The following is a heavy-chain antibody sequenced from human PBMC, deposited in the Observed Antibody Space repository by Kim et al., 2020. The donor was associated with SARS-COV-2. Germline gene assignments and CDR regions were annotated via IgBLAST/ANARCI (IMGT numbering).Heavy chain of an antibody. J-gene: IGHJ4*02. V-gene: IGHV3-21*01. Sequence: GGSLRLSCAASGFTFNTYTMDWVRQAPGKGLEWVSSITVSSTHIYYADSVKGRFTISRDNARNSVYLQMNSLGVEDTAVYYCAGGGFGQVGDYWGQGTRVTVSS. CDR2: ITVSSTHI. CDR3: AGGGFGQVGDY. CDR1: GFTFNTYT. D-gene: IGHD3-10*01.